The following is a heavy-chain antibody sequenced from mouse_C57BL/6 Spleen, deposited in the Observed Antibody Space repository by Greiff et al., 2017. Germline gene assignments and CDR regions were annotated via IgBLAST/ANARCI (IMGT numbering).Heavy chain of an antibody. CDR2: IYPGSGST. V-gene: IGHV1-55*01. CDR1: GYTFTSYW. Sequence: QVQLQQPGAELVKPGASVKMSCKASGYTFTSYWITWVKQRPGQGLEWIGDIYPGSGSTNYNEKFKSKATLTGDTSSSTAYMQLSSLTSEDSAVYYCAIYDTTVVEDYFDYWGQGTTLTVSS. D-gene: IGHD1-1*01. J-gene: IGHJ2*01. CDR3: AIYDTTVVEDYFDY.